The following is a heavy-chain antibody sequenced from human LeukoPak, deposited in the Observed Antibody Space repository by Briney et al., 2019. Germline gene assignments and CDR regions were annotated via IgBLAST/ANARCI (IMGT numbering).Heavy chain of an antibody. D-gene: IGHD3-10*01. CDR3: ARESGSRVRTDYFDY. J-gene: IGHJ4*02. V-gene: IGHV4-59*01. CDR2: IYYSGST. CDR1: GGSISSYY. Sequence: PSETLSLTCTVSGGSISSYYWSWTRQPPGKGLEWIGYIYYSGSTNYNPSLKSRVTISVDTSKNQFSLKLSSVTAADTAVYYCARESGSRVRTDYFDYWGQGTLVTVSS.